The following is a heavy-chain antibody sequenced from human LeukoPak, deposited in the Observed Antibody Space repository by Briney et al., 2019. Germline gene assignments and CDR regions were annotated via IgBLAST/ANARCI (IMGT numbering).Heavy chain of an antibody. CDR3: AKDPTQGSSSWSKYFDY. CDR2: IRYDGSNK. D-gene: IGHD6-13*01. CDR1: GFTFSSYG. J-gene: IGHJ4*02. Sequence: GGSLRLSCAASGFTFSSYGMHWVRQAPGKGLEWVAFIRYDGSNKYYADSVKGRFTISRDNSKNTLYLQMNSLRAEDTAVYYCAKDPTQGSSSWSKYFDYWGREPWSPSPQ. V-gene: IGHV3-30*02.